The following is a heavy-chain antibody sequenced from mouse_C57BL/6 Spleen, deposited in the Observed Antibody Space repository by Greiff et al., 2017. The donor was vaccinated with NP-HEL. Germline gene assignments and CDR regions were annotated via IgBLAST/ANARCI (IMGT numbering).Heavy chain of an antibody. J-gene: IGHJ3*01. V-gene: IGHV5-17*01. CDR2: ISSGSSTI. Sequence: EVKLVESGGGLVKPGGSLKLSCAASGFTFSDYGMHWVRQAPEKGLEWVAYISSGSSTIYYADTVKGRFTISRDNAKNTLFLQMASLRSEDTAMYYWATRDDYGGFADWGQGTLVTVSA. CDR3: ATRDDYGGFAD. D-gene: IGHD2-4*01. CDR1: GFTFSDYG.